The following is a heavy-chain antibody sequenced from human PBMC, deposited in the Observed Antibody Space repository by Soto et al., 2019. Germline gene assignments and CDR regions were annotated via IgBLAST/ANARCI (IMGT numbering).Heavy chain of an antibody. CDR1: GYSFTSYW. Sequence: GESLKISCKGSGYSFTSYWISWVRQMPGKGLEWMGRIDPSDSYTNYSPSFQGHVTISADKSISTAYLQWSSLKASDTAMYYCARPLQYYDILTGYSSFYYYYGMDVWGQGTTVTVSS. V-gene: IGHV5-10-1*01. J-gene: IGHJ6*02. CDR3: ARPLQYYDILTGYSSFYYYYGMDV. CDR2: IDPSDSYT. D-gene: IGHD3-9*01.